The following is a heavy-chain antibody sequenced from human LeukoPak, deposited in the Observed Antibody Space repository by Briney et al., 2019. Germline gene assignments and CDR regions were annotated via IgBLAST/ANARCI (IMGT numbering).Heavy chain of an antibody. CDR2: IIPILGIA. J-gene: IGHJ4*02. D-gene: IGHD2-8*01. CDR3: ARDSPNPDNGNLDY. Sequence: ASVKVSCKASGGTFSSYAISWVRQAPGQGLEWMGRIIPILGIANYAQKFQGRVTIIADKSTSTAYMELSSLRSEDTAVYYCARDSPNPDNGNLDYWGQGTLVTVSS. CDR1: GGTFSSYA. V-gene: IGHV1-69*04.